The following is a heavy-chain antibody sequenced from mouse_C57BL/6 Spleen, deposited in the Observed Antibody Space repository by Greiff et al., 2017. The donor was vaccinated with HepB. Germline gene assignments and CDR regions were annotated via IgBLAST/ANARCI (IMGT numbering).Heavy chain of an antibody. V-gene: IGHV2-9-1*01. CDR3: ARNYDYDEGDYYAMDY. J-gene: IGHJ4*01. CDR1: GFSLTSYA. CDR2: IWTGGGT. Sequence: VQLQQSGPGLVAPSQSLSITCTVSGFSLTSYAISWVRQPPGKGLEWLGVIWTGGGTNYNSALKSRLSISKDNSKSQVFLKMNSLQTDDTARYYCARNYDYDEGDYYAMDYWGQGTSVTVSS. D-gene: IGHD2-4*01.